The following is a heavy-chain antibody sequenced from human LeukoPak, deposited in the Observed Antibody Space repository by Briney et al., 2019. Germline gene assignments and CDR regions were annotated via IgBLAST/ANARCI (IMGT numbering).Heavy chain of an antibody. CDR2: IKRKTDGGTT. CDR1: GFTFSNAW. Sequence: PGGSLRLSCAASGFTFSNAWMSGVRQAPGKGLEWVGRIKRKTDGGTTDYAAPVKGRFTISRDDSKNMLYLQMNSLKNEVTAVYYCTTDSVTARRDDAFDIWGQGTVTVSS. J-gene: IGHJ3*02. CDR3: TTDSVTARRDDAFDI. D-gene: IGHD2-21*02. V-gene: IGHV3-15*01.